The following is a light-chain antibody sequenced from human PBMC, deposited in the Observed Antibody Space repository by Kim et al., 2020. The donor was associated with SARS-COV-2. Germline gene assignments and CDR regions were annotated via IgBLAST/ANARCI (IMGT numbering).Light chain of an antibody. CDR2: DVT. V-gene: IGLV2-11*03. Sequence: GQSVTISCNGTSSDVGRYTSVSWYQQHPGKAPKLMISDVTDRPSGVPDRFSGFKSGNTASLTISGLQAEDEADYYCCSYAGRYTWIFGGGTQLTVL. CDR3: CSYAGRYTWI. CDR1: SSDVGRYTS. J-gene: IGLJ2*01.